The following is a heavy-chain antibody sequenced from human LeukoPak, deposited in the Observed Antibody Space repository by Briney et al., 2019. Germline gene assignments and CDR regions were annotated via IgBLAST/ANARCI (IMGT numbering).Heavy chain of an antibody. J-gene: IGHJ5*02. CDR1: GGSISSCCYY. Sequence: KTSETLSLTCTVSGGSISSCCYYWSWIRQHPGKGLEWTGYIYYSGSTYYTPSLKSRINISVDTSKNQFSLKLSSVTAADTAVYYCARATMVRGVPNWFDPWGQGTLVTVSS. CDR3: ARATMVRGVPNWFDP. V-gene: IGHV4-31*03. D-gene: IGHD3-10*01. CDR2: IYYSGST.